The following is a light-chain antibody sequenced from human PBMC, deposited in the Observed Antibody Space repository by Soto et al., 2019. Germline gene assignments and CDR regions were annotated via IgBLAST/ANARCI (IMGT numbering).Light chain of an antibody. CDR3: QQDDTYWP. J-gene: IGKJ1*01. CDR1: QTIGSW. V-gene: IGKV1-5*03. Sequence: IQMTQSPSTLSASVGDRVTITCRASQTIGSWLAWYQAKPGKAPTLLIYKTSTLGSGLASRFSGSGSGTELTIGINSLQPDDSSNHCCQQDDTYWPFVQVTKLDSK. CDR2: KTS.